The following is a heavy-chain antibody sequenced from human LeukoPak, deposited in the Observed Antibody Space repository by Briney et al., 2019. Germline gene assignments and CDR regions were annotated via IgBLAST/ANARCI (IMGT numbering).Heavy chain of an antibody. CDR2: MYYSGST. CDR3: ARDDSSNPLDY. J-gene: IGHJ4*02. V-gene: IGHV4-30-4*08. CDR1: GGSISSRGYY. Sequence: SETLSLTCTVSGGSISSRGYYWGWIRQPPGKGLEWIGYMYYSGSTYYNPSLKSRVTISVDTSKNQFSLKLSSVTAADTAVYYCARDDSSNPLDYWGQGTLVTVSS. D-gene: IGHD6-13*01.